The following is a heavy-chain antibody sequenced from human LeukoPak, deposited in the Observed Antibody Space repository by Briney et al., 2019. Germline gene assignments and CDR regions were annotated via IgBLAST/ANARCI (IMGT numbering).Heavy chain of an antibody. J-gene: IGHJ5*02. D-gene: IGHD3-10*01. CDR2: ISSSSSYI. CDR3: AKDRGDNWFDP. Sequence: GGSLRLSCAASGFTFSSYSMNWVRQAPGKGLEWVSSISSSSSYIYYADSVKGRFTISRDNAKNSLYLQMNSLKAEDTAVYYCAKDRGDNWFDPWGQGTLVTVS. V-gene: IGHV3-21*01. CDR1: GFTFSSYS.